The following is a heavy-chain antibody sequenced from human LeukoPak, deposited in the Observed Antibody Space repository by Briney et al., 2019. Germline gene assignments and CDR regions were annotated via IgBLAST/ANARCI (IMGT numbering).Heavy chain of an antibody. Sequence: ASVKVSCKASGYTFTGYYMHWVRQAPGQGLEWMGRISPNSGGTNYAQKFQGRVTMTRDTSISTAYMELSRLRSDDTAVYYCARVQVDTAMVNSDSWGQGTLVTVSS. V-gene: IGHV1-2*06. J-gene: IGHJ5*01. CDR3: ARVQVDTAMVNSDS. D-gene: IGHD5-18*01. CDR1: GYTFTGYY. CDR2: ISPNSGGT.